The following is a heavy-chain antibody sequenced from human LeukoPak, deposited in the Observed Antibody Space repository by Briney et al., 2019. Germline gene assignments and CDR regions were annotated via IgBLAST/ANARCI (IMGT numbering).Heavy chain of an antibody. V-gene: IGHV4-4*02. CDR1: GDSISKSHW. Sequence: PSETLSLTCAVSGDSISKSHWWSWVRQPPGEGLEWIGRIYHSGNTNYNPSLKIRVTISVDKTKNQFSLKLSSVTAADTAVYYCARGLYSSNWSYCYLMDVWGQGTTVTVSS. J-gene: IGHJ6*02. CDR2: IYHSGNT. D-gene: IGHD2-21*02. CDR3: ARGLYSSNWSYCYLMDV.